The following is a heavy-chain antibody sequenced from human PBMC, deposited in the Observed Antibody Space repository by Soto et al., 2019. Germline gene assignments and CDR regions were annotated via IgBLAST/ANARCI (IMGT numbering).Heavy chain of an antibody. J-gene: IGHJ4*02. CDR2: ISSSSSYI. D-gene: IGHD3-22*01. CDR1: GFTFSSYS. Sequence: EVQLVESGGGLVKPGGSLRLSCAASGFTFSSYSMNWVRQAPGKELEWVSSISSSSSYIYYADSVKGRFTISRDNAKNSLYLQMNSLRAEDTAVYYCARLGSDGYYDYWGQGTLVTVSS. CDR3: ARLGSDGYYDY. V-gene: IGHV3-21*01.